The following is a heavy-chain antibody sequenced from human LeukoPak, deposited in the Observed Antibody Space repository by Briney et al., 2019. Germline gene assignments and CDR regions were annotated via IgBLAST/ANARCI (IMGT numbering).Heavy chain of an antibody. J-gene: IGHJ4*02. CDR1: GFTVSDSY. V-gene: IGHV3-66*02. Sequence: GGSLRLSCAASGFTVSDSYMSWVRQAPGKGLEWVSVIYNVGTTDYADSVRGRFTISRDNSKNTLYLRMNGLRPEDTAVYYCAREDGYCSTTSCPFGYWGQGTLVTVSS. CDR3: AREDGYCSTTSCPFGY. CDR2: IYNVGTT. D-gene: IGHD2-2*01.